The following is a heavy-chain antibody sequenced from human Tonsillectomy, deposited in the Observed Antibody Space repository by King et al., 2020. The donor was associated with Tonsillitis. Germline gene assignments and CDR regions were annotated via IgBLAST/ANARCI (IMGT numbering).Heavy chain of an antibody. J-gene: IGHJ3*02. CDR1: GFTFSSYG. Sequence: VQLVESGGGVVQPGRSLRLSCAASGFTFSSYGMHWVRQAPGKGLEWVAVISYDGSNKYYADSVKGRFTISRDNSKNTLYLQMNSLRAEDTAVYYCAKEGQWEADDAFDIWGQGTMVTVSS. D-gene: IGHD1-26*01. V-gene: IGHV3-30*18. CDR2: ISYDGSNK. CDR3: AKEGQWEADDAFDI.